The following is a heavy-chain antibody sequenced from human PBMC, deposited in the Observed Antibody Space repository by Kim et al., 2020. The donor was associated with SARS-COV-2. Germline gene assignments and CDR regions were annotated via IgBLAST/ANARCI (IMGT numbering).Heavy chain of an antibody. Sequence: PESGGSRYAQKYQSRVTMTRDTSISTVYMELRRLRSDDTALYYCARNYGDLDSWGQGTLVTVSS. V-gene: IGHV1-2*02. CDR2: PESGGS. CDR3: ARNYGDLDS. D-gene: IGHD4-17*01. J-gene: IGHJ4*02.